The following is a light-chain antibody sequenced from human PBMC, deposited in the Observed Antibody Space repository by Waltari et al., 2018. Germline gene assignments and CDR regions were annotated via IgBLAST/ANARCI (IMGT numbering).Light chain of an antibody. CDR2: GAS. Sequence: EIVLTQSPGSLSLSPGERATLPCRASQGVSSAYLAWYQHKPGQAPRLLIYGASSRATGIPDRFRGGGSGTDFTLTIDTLEPEDFAVYYCQQYGSSPRTFGQGTKVEI. CDR1: QGVSSAY. V-gene: IGKV3-20*01. CDR3: QQYGSSPRT. J-gene: IGKJ1*01.